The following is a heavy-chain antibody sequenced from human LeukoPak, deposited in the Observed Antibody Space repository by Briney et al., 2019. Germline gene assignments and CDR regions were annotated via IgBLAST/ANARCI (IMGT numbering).Heavy chain of an antibody. CDR3: ARAKSGSYFCYYGMDV. Sequence: GGSLRLSCAASGFTFSSYAMPWVRQAPGKGLEHVSAISSNGGSTYYANSVKGRFTISRDNSKNTLYLQMGSLRAEDMAVYYCARAKSGSYFCYYGMDVWGQGTTVTVSS. D-gene: IGHD1-26*01. V-gene: IGHV3-64*01. J-gene: IGHJ6*02. CDR1: GFTFSSYA. CDR2: ISSNGGST.